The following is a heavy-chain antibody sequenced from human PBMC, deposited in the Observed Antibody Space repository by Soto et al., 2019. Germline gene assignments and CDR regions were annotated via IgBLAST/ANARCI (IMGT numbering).Heavy chain of an antibody. D-gene: IGHD3-3*01. J-gene: IGHJ4*02. CDR1: GGTFSSYT. Sequence: GASVKVSCKASGGTFSSYTISWVRQAPGQGLEWMGRIIPILGIANYAQKFQGRVTITADKSTSTAYMELSSLRSEDTAVYYCARDGKTIFGVVIADFDYWGQGTLVTVSS. CDR2: IIPILGIA. V-gene: IGHV1-69*04. CDR3: ARDGKTIFGVVIADFDY.